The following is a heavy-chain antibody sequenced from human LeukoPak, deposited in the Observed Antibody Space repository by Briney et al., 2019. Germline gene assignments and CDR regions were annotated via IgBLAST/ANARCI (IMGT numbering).Heavy chain of an antibody. V-gene: IGHV3-21*04. Sequence: GGSLRLSCAASGFTFSSYSMNWVRQAPGKGLEWVSSITSSTNYIYYADSAKGRFTISRDDAKNTLYLQMNSLRAEDTAVYYCARDTNYYDSSGYYSGSDFDYWGQGTLVTVSS. CDR1: GFTFSSYS. J-gene: IGHJ4*02. CDR3: ARDTNYYDSSGYYSGSDFDY. D-gene: IGHD3-22*01. CDR2: ITSSTNYI.